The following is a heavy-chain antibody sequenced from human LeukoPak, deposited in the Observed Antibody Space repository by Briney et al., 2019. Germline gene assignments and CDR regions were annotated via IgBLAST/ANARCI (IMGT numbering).Heavy chain of an antibody. CDR3: ARDHAVMTTKFRPPDY. Sequence: PGGSLRLSCAASGFTFSSYSMNWVRQAPGKGLEWVSSISSSSSYIYYADSVKGRFTISRDNAKNSLYLQMNSLRAEDTAVYYCARDHAVMTTKFRPPDYWGQGTLVTVSS. V-gene: IGHV3-21*01. J-gene: IGHJ4*02. CDR2: ISSSSSYI. D-gene: IGHD4-17*01. CDR1: GFTFSSYS.